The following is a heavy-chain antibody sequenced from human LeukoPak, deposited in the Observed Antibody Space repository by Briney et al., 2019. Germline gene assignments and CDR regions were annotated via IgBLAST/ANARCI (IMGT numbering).Heavy chain of an antibody. CDR2: IYTSGST. D-gene: IGHD6-13*01. CDR1: GGSISSGSYY. CDR3: ARDSRPAAAGDEGDWFDP. Sequence: PSQTLSLTCTVSGGSISSGSYYWSWIRQPAGKGLEWIGRIYTSGSTNYNPSLKSRVTISVDTSKNQFSLKLSSVTAADTAVYYCARDSRPAAAGDEGDWFDPWGQGTLVTVSS. J-gene: IGHJ5*02. V-gene: IGHV4-61*02.